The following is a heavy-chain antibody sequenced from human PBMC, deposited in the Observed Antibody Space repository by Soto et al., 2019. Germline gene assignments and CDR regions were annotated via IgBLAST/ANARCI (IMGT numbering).Heavy chain of an antibody. D-gene: IGHD6-19*01. Sequence: EVQLVESGGGLVQPGGSLRLSCAASGFTFSTYDMHWVRQATGKGLEWVSAIGRGGDTHYPDSVKGRFTISRENAKNSLYLQMNSLRAGDTAVYYCARDSSGWGLDIWGQGTMVTVSS. CDR1: GFTFSTYD. CDR3: ARDSSGWGLDI. J-gene: IGHJ3*02. CDR2: IGRGGDT. V-gene: IGHV3-13*01.